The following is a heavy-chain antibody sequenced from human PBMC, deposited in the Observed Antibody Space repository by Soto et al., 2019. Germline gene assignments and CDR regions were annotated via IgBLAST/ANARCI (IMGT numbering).Heavy chain of an antibody. CDR2: ISGSGGST. D-gene: IGHD5-18*01. CDR3: AKVFHPSPYSYGHSDFQQ. Sequence: PVGSLSLSCAASGFTFSSYAMSWVRQAPGKGLEWVSAISGSGGSTYYADSVEGRFTISRDNSKNTLYLQINSLRAEDTAVYYCAKVFHPSPYSYGHSDFQQWGQGNLVTVSS. J-gene: IGHJ1*01. CDR1: GFTFSSYA. V-gene: IGHV3-23*01.